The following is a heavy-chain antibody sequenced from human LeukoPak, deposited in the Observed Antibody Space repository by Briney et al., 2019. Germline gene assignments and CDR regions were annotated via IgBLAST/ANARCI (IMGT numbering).Heavy chain of an antibody. D-gene: IGHD5-24*01. CDR2: ISYDGSNE. CDR3: AKDDGWVQYAN. J-gene: IGHJ4*02. CDR1: GFTFSSYV. V-gene: IGHV3-30*04. Sequence: GGSLRFSCAASGFTFSSYVMHWVRQAPGKGLEWVAIISYDGSNEYYADSVKGRFTISRDNSKNTLYLQMNSLRAEDTAVYYCAKDDGWVQYANWGQGTLVTVSS.